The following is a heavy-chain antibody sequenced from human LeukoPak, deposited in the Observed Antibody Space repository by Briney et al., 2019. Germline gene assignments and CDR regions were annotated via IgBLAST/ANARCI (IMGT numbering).Heavy chain of an antibody. CDR3: AKDYIVGATSAFDI. CDR1: GFTFDDYA. CDR2: ISWNSGSI. J-gene: IGHJ3*02. V-gene: IGHV3-9*01. D-gene: IGHD1-26*01. Sequence: GRSLRLFCAASGFTFDDYAMLWVRQAPGKGLEGVSGISWNSGSIVYADSVKGRFTISRDNAKNSLYLQMNSLRAEDTALYYCAKDYIVGATSAFDIWGQGTMVTVSS.